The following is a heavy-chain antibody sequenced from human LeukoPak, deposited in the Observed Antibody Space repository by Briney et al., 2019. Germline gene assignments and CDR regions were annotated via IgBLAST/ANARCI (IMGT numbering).Heavy chain of an antibody. CDR2: IYYSDST. V-gene: IGHV4-59*08. J-gene: IGHJ4*02. D-gene: IGHD2-15*01. CDR1: GGSISSYY. Sequence: SETLSLTCTVSGGSISSYYWSWIRQPPGKGLEWIGSIYYSDSTNYNPSLVSRVTISVDTSKNQFSLKLSSVTAADTAVYYCARRSCSGGRCYYAYWGQGTLVTVSS. CDR3: ARRSCSGGRCYYAY.